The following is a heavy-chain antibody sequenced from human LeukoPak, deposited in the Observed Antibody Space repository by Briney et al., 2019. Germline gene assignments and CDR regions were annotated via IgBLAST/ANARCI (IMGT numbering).Heavy chain of an antibody. V-gene: IGHV3-21*01. CDR1: GFTCSSYS. D-gene: IGHD3-9*01. CDR2: ISSSSSYI. CDR3: ARDGMTYYDILTGDFDY. Sequence: GGSLRLXCAASGFTCSSYSMNWVRRAPGKGLESVSSISSSSSYIYYADSVKGRFTISRDNAKNSLYLQMNSLRAEDTAVYYCARDGMTYYDILTGDFDYWGQGTLVTVSS. J-gene: IGHJ4*02.